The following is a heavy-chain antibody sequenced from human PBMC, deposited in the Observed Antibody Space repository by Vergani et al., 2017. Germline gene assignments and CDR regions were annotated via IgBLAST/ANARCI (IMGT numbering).Heavy chain of an antibody. Sequence: QVQLVQSGAEVKKPGSSVKVSCKASGGTFSSYAISWVRQAPGQGLEWMGGIIPIFGTANYAQKFQGRVTITADESTSTAYMELSSLRSEDTAVYYCARTNKTLYQLLHGYHYGMDVWGQGTTVTVSS. CDR3: ARTNKTLYQLLHGYHYGMDV. J-gene: IGHJ6*02. V-gene: IGHV1-69*12. D-gene: IGHD2-2*01. CDR2: IIPIFGTA. CDR1: GGTFSSYA.